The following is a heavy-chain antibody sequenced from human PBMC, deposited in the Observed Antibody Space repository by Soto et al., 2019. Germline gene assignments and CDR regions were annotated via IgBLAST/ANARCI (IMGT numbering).Heavy chain of an antibody. Sequence: EVQLLESGGGLVQPGGSLRLSCAATGFTFSTYAMTWVRQAPGKGLEWVSSVTNSGSNTYHADSVKGRFTISRDNSKNMLFLQMNSPRAEDTALYYCAKDLAATATGDSFDIWGQGTVVTVSS. D-gene: IGHD1-1*01. CDR2: VTNSGSNT. CDR3: AKDLAATATGDSFDI. J-gene: IGHJ3*02. CDR1: GFTFSTYA. V-gene: IGHV3-23*01.